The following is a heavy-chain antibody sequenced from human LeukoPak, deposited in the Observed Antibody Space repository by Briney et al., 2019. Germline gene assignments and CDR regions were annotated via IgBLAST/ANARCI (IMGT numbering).Heavy chain of an antibody. J-gene: IGHJ6*02. CDR1: GFTFSSYA. V-gene: IGHV3-23*01. D-gene: IGHD3-3*01. CDR3: ARDGWGGRYDFWNKDGMDV. Sequence: AGGSLRPSCAASGFTFSSYAMSWVRQAPGKGLEWVSAISGSGGSTYYADSVKGRFTISRDNSKNSLYLQMNSLRAEDTAVYYCARDGWGGRYDFWNKDGMDVWGQGTTVTVSS. CDR2: ISGSGGST.